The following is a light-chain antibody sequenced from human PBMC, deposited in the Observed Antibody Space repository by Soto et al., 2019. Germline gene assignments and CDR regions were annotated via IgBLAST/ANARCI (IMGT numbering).Light chain of an antibody. J-gene: IGKJ1*01. CDR2: LGS. V-gene: IGKV2-28*01. Sequence: DIVMTQSPLSLPVTPGEPASISCRSSQSLLHSNGYNYLDWYLQKPGQSPQLLIYLGSNRASGVPDRFSGSGSGTDFTLTISRLEAADVGVYYCMQALQTPWTFGQGTKVESK. CDR1: QSLLHSNGYNY. CDR3: MQALQTPWT.